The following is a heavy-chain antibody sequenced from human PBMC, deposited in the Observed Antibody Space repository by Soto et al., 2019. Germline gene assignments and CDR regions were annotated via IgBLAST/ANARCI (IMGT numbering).Heavy chain of an antibody. CDR1: GYTFATYG. D-gene: IGHD2-21*02. CDR3: ARTCPLGACYKHDLYKYGLDV. Sequence: QIRLEQSESEVKKPGASVRVSCKASGYTFATYGFSWVRQAPGQGLEWMGWISAYNGETRLAERFQGRVTMTTDTATATGYMDLRSLRTADAAVYDCARTCPLGACYKHDLYKYGLDVWGQGTTIIVSS. CDR2: ISAYNGET. J-gene: IGHJ6*02. V-gene: IGHV1-18*04.